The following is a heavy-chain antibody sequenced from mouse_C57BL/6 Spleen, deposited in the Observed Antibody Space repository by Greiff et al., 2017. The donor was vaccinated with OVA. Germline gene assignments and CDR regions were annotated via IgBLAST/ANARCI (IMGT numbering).Heavy chain of an antibody. CDR2: IWSGGST. J-gene: IGHJ1*03. V-gene: IGHV2-2*01. Sequence: VQLQQSGPGLVQPSQCLSISCTASGFSFTSYGVHWVRQSPGKGLEWLGVIWSGGSTDYNAAFISRLSISKDKSKSQVFFKMNSLQADDTAIYYCARNFAGLYWYFDDWGTGTTVTVSS. CDR3: ARNFAGLYWYFDD. CDR1: GFSFTSYG.